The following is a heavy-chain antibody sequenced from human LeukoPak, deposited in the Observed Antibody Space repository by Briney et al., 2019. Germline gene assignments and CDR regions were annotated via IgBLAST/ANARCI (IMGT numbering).Heavy chain of an antibody. J-gene: IGHJ4*02. CDR3: ASGVHYFDY. CDR2: IKQDGSEK. V-gene: IGHV3-7*01. D-gene: IGHD3-10*01. CDR1: GFTFSNYW. Sequence: GGSLRLSCAASGFTFSNYWMSWVRQAPGKGLEWVANIKQDGSEKYYVDSVKGRFTISRGNAKNSLYLQMNSLRAEDTAVYYCASGVHYFDYRGQGTLVTVSS.